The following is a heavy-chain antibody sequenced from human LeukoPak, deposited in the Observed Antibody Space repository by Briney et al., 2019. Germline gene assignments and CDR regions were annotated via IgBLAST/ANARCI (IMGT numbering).Heavy chain of an antibody. D-gene: IGHD3-22*01. CDR2: INHSGST. V-gene: IGHV4-34*01. J-gene: IGHJ3*02. CDR3: ARPLYYDSSGYPRYAFDI. Sequence: GSLRLSCAASGFTFSSYWMNWVRQPPGKGLEWIGEINHSGSTNYNPSLKSRVTISVDTSKNQFSLKLSSVTAADAAVYYCARPLYYDSSGYPRYAFDIWGQGTMVTVSS. CDR1: GFTFSSYW.